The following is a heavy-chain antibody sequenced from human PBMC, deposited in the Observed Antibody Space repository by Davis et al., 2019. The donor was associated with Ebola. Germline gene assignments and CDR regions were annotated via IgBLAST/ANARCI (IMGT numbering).Heavy chain of an antibody. Sequence: ASVKVSCKASGYTFNSHGISWVRRAPGQGLEWMAWISAYNGHTNYAQKFQGRLTLTTDTSTSTVYMELRSLTSNDTAEYYCARGRNGGWDFDYWGQGTLVTVSS. J-gene: IGHJ4*02. CDR1: GYTFNSHG. V-gene: IGHV1-18*01. CDR2: ISAYNGHT. CDR3: ARGRNGGWDFDY. D-gene: IGHD6-19*01.